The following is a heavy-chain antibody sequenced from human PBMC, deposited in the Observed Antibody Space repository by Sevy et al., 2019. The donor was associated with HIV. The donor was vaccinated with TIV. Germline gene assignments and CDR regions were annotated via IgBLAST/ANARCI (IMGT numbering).Heavy chain of an antibody. D-gene: IGHD3-22*01. V-gene: IGHV1-24*01. Sequence: ASVKVSCMVSGYTLSELSMHWVRQAPGKGLEWMGSFDPENDETIYAQKFQGRVTMTEDTSTDTAYMELNNLISEDTAVYYGATTKDYYDSSGSPFDYWGQGTLVTVSS. J-gene: IGHJ4*02. CDR3: ATTKDYYDSSGSPFDY. CDR2: FDPENDET. CDR1: GYTLSELS.